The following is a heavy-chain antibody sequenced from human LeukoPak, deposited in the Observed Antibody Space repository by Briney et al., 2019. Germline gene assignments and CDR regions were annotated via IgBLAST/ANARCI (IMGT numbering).Heavy chain of an antibody. CDR2: INPNSGGT. V-gene: IGHV1-2*04. CDR1: GYTFTGYY. CDR3: ATPVRGVTYYYYGMDV. J-gene: IGHJ6*02. Sequence: ASVKVSCKASGYTFTGYYMHWVRQAPGQGLEWMGWINPNSGGTNYAQKFQGWVTMTRDTSISTAYMELSSLRSEDTAVYYCATPVRGVTYYYYGMDVWGQGTTVTVSS. D-gene: IGHD3-10*01.